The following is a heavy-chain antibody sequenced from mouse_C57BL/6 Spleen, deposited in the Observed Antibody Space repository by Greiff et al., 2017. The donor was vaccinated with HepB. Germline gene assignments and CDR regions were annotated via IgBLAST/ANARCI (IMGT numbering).Heavy chain of an antibody. D-gene: IGHD1-1*01. CDR2: IDPSDSET. J-gene: IGHJ4*01. CDR3: ARSDIATDYAMDY. V-gene: IGHV1-52*01. CDR1: GYTFTSYW. Sequence: QVQLQQPGAELVRPGSSVKLSCKASGYTFTSYWMHWVKQRPIQGLEWIGNIDPSDSETHYNQKFKDKATLTVDKSSSTAYMQLSSLTSEDSAVYYGARSDIATDYAMDYWGQGTSVTVSS.